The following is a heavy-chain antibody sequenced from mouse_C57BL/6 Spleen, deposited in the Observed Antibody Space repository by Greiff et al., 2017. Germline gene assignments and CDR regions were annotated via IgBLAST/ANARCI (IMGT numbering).Heavy chain of an antibody. CDR3: ARRGVTGTRGFDY. D-gene: IGHD4-1*01. J-gene: IGHJ2*01. Sequence: EVMLVESGGDLVKPGGSLKLSCAASGFTFSSYGMSWVRQTPDKRLEWVATISSGGSYTYYPDSVKGRVTISRDNAKNTLYLQMSSLKSEDTAMYYCARRGVTGTRGFDYWGQGTTLTVSS. CDR1: GFTFSSYG. V-gene: IGHV5-6*02. CDR2: ISSGGSYT.